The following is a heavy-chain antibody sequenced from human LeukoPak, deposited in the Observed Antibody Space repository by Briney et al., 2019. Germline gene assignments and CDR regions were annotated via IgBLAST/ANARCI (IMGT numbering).Heavy chain of an antibody. Sequence: SETLSLTCTVSGGSISNYYWSWIRQPPGKGLEWIGYIYYSGSTNYNPSLKSRVTISVDTSKNQFSLKLSSVTAADTAVYYCARDLSGVTGYTYGRGIDYWGQGTLVTVSS. CDR2: IYYSGST. CDR1: GGSISNYY. J-gene: IGHJ4*02. D-gene: IGHD5-18*01. V-gene: IGHV4-59*01. CDR3: ARDLSGVTGYTYGRGIDY.